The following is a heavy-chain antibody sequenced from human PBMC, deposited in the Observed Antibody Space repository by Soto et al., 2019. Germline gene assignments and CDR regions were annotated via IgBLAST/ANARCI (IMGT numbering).Heavy chain of an antibody. CDR2: ITFRGDYT. D-gene: IGHD1-26*01. Sequence: EVQLLESGGGLVQPGGSLRLSCAASGFTFSSYAMSWVRQAPGKGLEWLASITFRGDYTYYADSVKCRFTISRDNSRNRLDLQMDSLKVEETALYYCAKLGTMGVFDNWGQGTLLTVSS. J-gene: IGHJ4*02. V-gene: IGHV3-23*01. CDR3: AKLGTMGVFDN. CDR1: GFTFSSYA.